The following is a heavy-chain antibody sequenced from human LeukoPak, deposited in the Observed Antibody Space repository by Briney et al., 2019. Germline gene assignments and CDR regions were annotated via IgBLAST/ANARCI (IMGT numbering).Heavy chain of an antibody. Sequence: GGSLRLSCAASGFTFFNYALIWVRQAPGKGLEWVSGVSNSGGVTYYADSVKGRFTISRDNSEHTVHLQMNSLRAEDTAVYYCARDPPGAPGAFDIWGQGTMVTVSS. CDR3: ARDPPGAPGAFDI. CDR2: VSNSGGVT. V-gene: IGHV3-23*01. J-gene: IGHJ3*02. D-gene: IGHD1-26*01. CDR1: GFTFFNYA.